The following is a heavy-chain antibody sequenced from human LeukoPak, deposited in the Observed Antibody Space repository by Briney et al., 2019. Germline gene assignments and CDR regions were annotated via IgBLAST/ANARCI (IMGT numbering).Heavy chain of an antibody. CDR1: GDSISSGTYY. J-gene: IGHJ5*02. CDR2: IYTSRNT. Sequence: PSETLSLTCTVSGDSISSGTYYWNWLRQPAGKRLEWIVRIYTSRNTYYHPSLKSRVTISVDTSKNQFSLNLTSVTAADTAVYYCATSRFSGGLGRFDPWGQGTLVTVSS. CDR3: ATSRFSGGLGRFDP. D-gene: IGHD3-10*01. V-gene: IGHV4-61*02.